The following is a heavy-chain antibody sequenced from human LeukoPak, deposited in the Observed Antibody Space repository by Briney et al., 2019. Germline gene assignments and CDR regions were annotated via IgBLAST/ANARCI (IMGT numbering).Heavy chain of an antibody. CDR3: ARDPSITIFGVVRTYYYYGMDV. J-gene: IGHJ6*02. V-gene: IGHV3-33*01. D-gene: IGHD3-3*01. Sequence: PGGPLRLSCAASGFTFSSYGMHWVRQAPGKGLEWVAVIWYVGSNKYYADSVKGRFTISRDNSKNTLYLQMNSLRAEDTAVYYCARDPSITIFGVVRTYYYYGMDVWGQGTTVTVSS. CDR2: IWYVGSNK. CDR1: GFTFSSYG.